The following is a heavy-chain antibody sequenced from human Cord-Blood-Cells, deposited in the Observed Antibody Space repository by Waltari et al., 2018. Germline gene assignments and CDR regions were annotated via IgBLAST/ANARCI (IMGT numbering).Heavy chain of an antibody. CDR3: ARGGGYLDY. D-gene: IGHD3-16*01. J-gene: IGHJ4*02. V-gene: IGHV3-21*01. CDR1: GFTFSSYS. Sequence: EVQLVESGGGLVKPGGSLRLSCAASGFTFSSYSMNWVRQAPGKGLGWVSSISSSSSYKYYADSVKGRFTSSRDNAKNSLYLQMNSLRAEDTAVYYCARGGGYLDYWGQGTLVTVSS. CDR2: ISSSSSYK.